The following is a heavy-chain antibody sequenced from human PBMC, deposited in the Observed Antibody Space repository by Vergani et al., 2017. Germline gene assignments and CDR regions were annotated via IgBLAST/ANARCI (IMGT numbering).Heavy chain of an antibody. J-gene: IGHJ4*02. V-gene: IGHV3-23*01. CDR1: GFTFSSNA. D-gene: IGHD4-17*01. CDR2: ISGSGGST. Sequence: EVLLLESGGGLVQPGGSLRLSCVASGFTFSSNAMSWVRRAPGKGLEWVASISGSGGSTYYADSVKGRFTISRDNPKNTLYLQMNSLRAEDSAIYYCAKAAVTTISLFDYWGQGTLVTVSS. CDR3: AKAAVTTISLFDY.